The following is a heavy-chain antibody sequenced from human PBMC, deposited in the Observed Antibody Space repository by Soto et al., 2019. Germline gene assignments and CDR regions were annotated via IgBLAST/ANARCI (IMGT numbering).Heavy chain of an antibody. J-gene: IGHJ4*02. Sequence: PSETLSLTCAVSGYSISSGYYWGWIRQPPGKGLEWIGSIYHSGSTYYNPSLKSRVTISVDTSKNQFSLKLSSVTAADTAVYYCAREEFQAPSYYWWGQGTLVTVS. CDR3: AREEFQAPSYYW. CDR2: IYHSGST. D-gene: IGHD2-2*01. V-gene: IGHV4-38-2*02. CDR1: GYSISSGYY.